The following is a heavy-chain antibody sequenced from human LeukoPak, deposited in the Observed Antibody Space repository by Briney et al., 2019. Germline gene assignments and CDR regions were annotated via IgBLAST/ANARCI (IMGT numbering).Heavy chain of an antibody. J-gene: IGHJ6*03. CDR3: ATCTVTPHYYYMDV. V-gene: IGHV1-2*02. CDR2: INPNSGGT. Sequence: ASVKVSCKASASTFSTYAIHWVRQAPEQGLEWMGWINPNSGGTNYAQKFQGRVTMTRDTSISTAYMELSRLRSDDTAVYYCATCTVTPHYYYMDVWGKGTTVTVSS. CDR1: ASTFSTYA. D-gene: IGHD4-17*01.